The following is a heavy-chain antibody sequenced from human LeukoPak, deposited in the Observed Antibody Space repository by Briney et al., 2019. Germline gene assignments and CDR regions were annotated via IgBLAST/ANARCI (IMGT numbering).Heavy chain of an antibody. V-gene: IGHV4-34*01. CDR2: INHSGST. D-gene: IGHD1-7*01. J-gene: IGHJ5*02. CDR3: ARGQGTGTTRWFDP. CDR1: GGSLSGYY. Sequence: SETLSLTCAVYGGSLSGYYWSWIRQPPGKGLEWIGEINHSGSTNYNPSLKSRVTISVDTSKNQFSLKLSSVTAADTAVYYCARGQGTGTTRWFDPWGQGTLVTVSS.